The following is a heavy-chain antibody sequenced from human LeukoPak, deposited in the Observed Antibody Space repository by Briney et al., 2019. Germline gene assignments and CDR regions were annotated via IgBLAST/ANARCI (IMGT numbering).Heavy chain of an antibody. Sequence: ASVKVPCKASGYTFTGYYMHWVRQAPGQGLEWMGWINPNSGGTNYAQKFQGRVTMTRDTSISTAYMELSRLRSDDTAVYYCAREGSYGYEVDYWGQGTLVTVSS. CDR1: GYTFTGYY. CDR3: AREGSYGYEVDY. J-gene: IGHJ4*02. CDR2: INPNSGGT. V-gene: IGHV1-2*02. D-gene: IGHD5-18*01.